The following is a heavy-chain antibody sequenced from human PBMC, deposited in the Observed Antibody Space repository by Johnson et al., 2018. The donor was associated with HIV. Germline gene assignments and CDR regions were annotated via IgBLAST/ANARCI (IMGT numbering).Heavy chain of an antibody. CDR1: GFTFSSYA. D-gene: IGHD6-13*01. CDR2: ITWDGGST. J-gene: IGHJ3*02. CDR3: TTYSIIHAFDI. V-gene: IGHV3-43D*03. Sequence: VQLVESGGGVVQPGRSLRLSCAASGFTFSSYAFHWVRQAPGKGLEWVSLITWDGGSTFYADSVKGRFTISRDDSKNTLYLQMNSLKTEDTAVYYCTTYSIIHAFDIWGQGTMVTVSS.